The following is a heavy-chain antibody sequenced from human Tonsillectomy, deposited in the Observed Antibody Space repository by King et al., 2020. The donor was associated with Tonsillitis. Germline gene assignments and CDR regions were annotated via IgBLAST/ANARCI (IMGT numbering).Heavy chain of an antibody. J-gene: IGHJ4*02. CDR3: ARDIYDNLTGYSGLDN. Sequence: VQLVESGGGVVQPGRSLRLSCAASGFTFSTYSMHWVRQAPGKGLEWVAVISYDGSKKYYADSVKGRFTISRDNSKNTLYLQMNSLRAEDTAVYYCARDIYDNLTGYSGLDNWGQGTLVTVSS. CDR1: GFTFSTYS. CDR2: ISYDGSKK. V-gene: IGHV3-30*04. D-gene: IGHD3-9*01.